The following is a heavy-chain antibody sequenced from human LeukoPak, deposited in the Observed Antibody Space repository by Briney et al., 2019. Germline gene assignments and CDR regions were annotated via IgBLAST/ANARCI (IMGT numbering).Heavy chain of an antibody. Sequence: SETLSLTCTVSGGSISSYYWSWIRQPPGKGLEWIGYIYYSGSTNYNPSLKSRVTISVDTSKNQFSLKLSSVTAADTAVYYCARVAPNSSSWYLSVFTSSSHFDYWGQGTLVTVSS. CDR2: IYYSGST. CDR1: GGSISSYY. CDR3: ARVAPNSSSWYLSVFTSSSHFDY. V-gene: IGHV4-59*01. D-gene: IGHD6-13*01. J-gene: IGHJ4*02.